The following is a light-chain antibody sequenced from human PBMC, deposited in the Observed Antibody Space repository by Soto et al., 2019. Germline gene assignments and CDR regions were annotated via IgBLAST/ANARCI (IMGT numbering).Light chain of an antibody. CDR1: XSXXXXX. V-gene: IGKV3-20*01. CDR2: SAF. CDR3: XXYGSSPWT. Sequence: EIVLTQSPGTLSLSPGERGTLSCRAXXSXXXXXLAWCQQKPGQAPTLLIYSAFSRATGIPDRFSGSGSGXDXXXXXXXXXXXDFAVYYCXXYGSSPWTFGQGTKVEIK. J-gene: IGKJ1*01.